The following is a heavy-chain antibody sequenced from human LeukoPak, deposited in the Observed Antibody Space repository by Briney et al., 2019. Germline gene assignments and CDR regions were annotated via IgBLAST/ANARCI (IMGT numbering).Heavy chain of an antibody. Sequence: GASVKVSCKASGYTFTGYYMHWVRQAPGQGLEWMGWINPNTGATNSAQKFQGRVTVTRDTSISTVYMELSRLRSDDTAVYYCARDGPAQMVDLDYWGQGTLVAVSS. V-gene: IGHV1-2*02. CDR1: GYTFTGYY. CDR2: INPNTGAT. J-gene: IGHJ4*02. CDR3: ARDGPAQMVDLDY. D-gene: IGHD2-8*01.